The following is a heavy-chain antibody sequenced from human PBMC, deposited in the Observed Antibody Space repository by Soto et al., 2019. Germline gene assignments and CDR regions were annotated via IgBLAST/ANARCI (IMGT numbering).Heavy chain of an antibody. V-gene: IGHV3-72*01. D-gene: IGHD3-22*01. CDR2: SRDKAQGYST. Sequence: EVQLVESGGGLVQPGGSLRLSCAGSVFTLSDHYIDWVRQAPGKGLGWVGRSRDKAQGYSTAYAASVKGRFTTSRYESNDSVYLQINSLKTEDTAVYYCVRATYFSDSGVYTRCFDYWGQGPLVTVSS. J-gene: IGHJ4*02. CDR3: VRATYFSDSGVYTRCFDY. CDR1: VFTLSDHY.